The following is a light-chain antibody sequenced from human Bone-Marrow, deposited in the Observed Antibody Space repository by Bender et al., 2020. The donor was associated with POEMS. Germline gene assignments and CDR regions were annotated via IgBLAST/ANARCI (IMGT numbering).Light chain of an antibody. V-gene: IGLV2-11*01. CDR3: SSYAGVNTYV. Sequence: QSALTQPPSVSGSPGQSVTISCTGTSNDVGEYDYVSWYQLFPGKAPKVIIYDVTKRPSGVPDRFSGSKSGSTASLTISGLQAEDEADYYCSSYAGVNTYVFGDGTQVTVL. CDR2: DVT. CDR1: SNDVGEYDY. J-gene: IGLJ1*01.